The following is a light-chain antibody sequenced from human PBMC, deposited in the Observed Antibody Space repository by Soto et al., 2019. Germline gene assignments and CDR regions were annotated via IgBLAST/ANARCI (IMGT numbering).Light chain of an antibody. CDR2: RAS. CDR3: HQFGSDPLDT. CDR1: QTISSSF. J-gene: IGKJ3*01. Sequence: EIVLTQSPGTLSLSPGERATLSCRASQTISSSFLAWYQQKPGQAPRLLIYRASRRAPGIPDRFSGSGSWTDFTLPISRLEPEDFAVYYCHQFGSDPLDTFGPGTKVEIK. V-gene: IGKV3-20*01.